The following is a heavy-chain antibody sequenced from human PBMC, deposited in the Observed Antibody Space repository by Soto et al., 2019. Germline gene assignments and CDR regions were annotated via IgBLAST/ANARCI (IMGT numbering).Heavy chain of an antibody. V-gene: IGHV6-1*01. Sequence: SQTLSLTCVISGDSVSSNSAGWNWIRPSPSRGLEWLGRTFYRSKWYNDYAVSVKSRITINPDTSKNQFSLQPNSVTPEDTAVYYCARVPELRIYYYYCMDVWGQGTSVTVSS. CDR2: TFYRSKWYN. D-gene: IGHD1-26*01. J-gene: IGHJ6*02. CDR1: GDSVSSNSAG. CDR3: ARVPELRIYYYYCMDV.